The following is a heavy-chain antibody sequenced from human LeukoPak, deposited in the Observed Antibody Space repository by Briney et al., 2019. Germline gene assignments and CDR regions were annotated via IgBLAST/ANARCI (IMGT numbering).Heavy chain of an antibody. J-gene: IGHJ4*02. CDR2: INPNSGGT. CDR3: ARGFYGSAFCGGDCFFYY. D-gene: IGHD2-21*02. Sequence: ASVKVSCKASGYTFTGYYMHWVRQAPGQGLEWMGWINPNSGGTKYAQNFQARVTMTRDSSINPAYMEVSRLRSDDTAVYYCARGFYGSAFCGGDCFFYYWGQGTLVTVSS. V-gene: IGHV1-2*02. CDR1: GYTFTGYY.